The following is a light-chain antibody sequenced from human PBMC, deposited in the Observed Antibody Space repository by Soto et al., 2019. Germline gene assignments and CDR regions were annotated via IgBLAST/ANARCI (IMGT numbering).Light chain of an antibody. J-gene: IGKJ1*01. CDR3: QQYSSSLWT. CDR2: GTS. V-gene: IGKV3-20*01. Sequence: EIVLTQSPGTLSLSPGERATLSCRASQSVSSSYLAWYQQKPGQPPRLLIYGTSSRATAIPARFSGSGSGTDFTLTISRLEPEDFAVYYCQQYSSSLWTFGQGTKVEIK. CDR1: QSVSSSY.